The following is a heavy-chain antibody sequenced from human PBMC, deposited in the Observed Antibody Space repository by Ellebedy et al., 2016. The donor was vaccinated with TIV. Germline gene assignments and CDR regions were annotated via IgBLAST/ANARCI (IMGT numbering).Heavy chain of an antibody. J-gene: IGHJ4*02. Sequence: GGSLRLXXKTSGFTFENYGMQWVRQAPGKGLEWVAVISSDGGKKYYADSVKGRFTISGDNSKTTLYLEMNSLKSEDAATYYCARDESGSSWSYYFDYWGQGTLVAVSS. V-gene: IGHV3-30*03. CDR1: GFTFENYG. D-gene: IGHD6-13*01. CDR2: ISSDGGKK. CDR3: ARDESGSSWSYYFDY.